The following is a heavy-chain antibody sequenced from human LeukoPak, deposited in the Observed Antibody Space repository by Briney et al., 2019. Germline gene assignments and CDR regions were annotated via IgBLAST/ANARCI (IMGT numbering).Heavy chain of an antibody. CDR3: ARSSGSYYLDY. Sequence: GGSLRLSCAASGFTFSSYSMNWVRQAPGKGLKWVSFISSSSYIYYADSVKGRFTISRDNAKNSLYLQMNSLRAEDTAVYYCARSSGSYYLDYWGQGTLVTVSS. CDR2: ISSSSYI. V-gene: IGHV3-21*01. D-gene: IGHD1-26*01. J-gene: IGHJ4*02. CDR1: GFTFSSYS.